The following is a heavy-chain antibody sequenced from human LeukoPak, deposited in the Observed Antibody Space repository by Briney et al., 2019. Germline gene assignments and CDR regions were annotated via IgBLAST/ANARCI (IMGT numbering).Heavy chain of an antibody. CDR1: GFTFSSYS. D-gene: IGHD3-16*01. J-gene: IGHJ4*02. Sequence: GGSLRLSCAASGFTFSSYSMNWVRQAPGKGLEWVSSISSSSSYIYYADSVKGRFTISRDYAKNSLYLQMDSLRAEDTAVYYCARGWASEAFDYWGQGTLVTVSS. V-gene: IGHV3-21*01. CDR2: ISSSSSYI. CDR3: ARGWASEAFDY.